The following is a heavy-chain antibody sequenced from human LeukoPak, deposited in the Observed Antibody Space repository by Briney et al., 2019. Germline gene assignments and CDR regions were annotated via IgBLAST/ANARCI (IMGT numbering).Heavy chain of an antibody. CDR1: GGSISSSSYY. CDR3: ARDRWGYGGNGYFDY. D-gene: IGHD4-23*01. V-gene: IGHV4-39*07. Sequence: SETLSLTCTVSGGSISSSSYYWGWIRQPPGKGLEWIGSIYYSGSTYYNPSLKSRVTISVDTSKNQFSLKLSSVTAADTAVYYCARDRWGYGGNGYFDYWGQGTLVTVSS. J-gene: IGHJ4*02. CDR2: IYYSGST.